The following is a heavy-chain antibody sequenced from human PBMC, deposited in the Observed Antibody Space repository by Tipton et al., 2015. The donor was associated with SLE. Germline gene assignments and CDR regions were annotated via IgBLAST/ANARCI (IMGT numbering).Heavy chain of an antibody. D-gene: IGHD3-16*02. V-gene: IGHV3-48*03. J-gene: IGHJ4*02. CDR1: GFTFSSHW. CDR3: ARGYDYIWGTYRYTPFDY. CDR2: ISSSGDTI. Sequence: SLRLSCAASGFTFSSHWMHWVRQAPGKGLEWVSDISSSGDTIYYADSVKGRFTISRDNTKTSLYLQMSSLRAEDTAVYYCARGYDYIWGTYRYTPFDYWGQGTLVTVSS.